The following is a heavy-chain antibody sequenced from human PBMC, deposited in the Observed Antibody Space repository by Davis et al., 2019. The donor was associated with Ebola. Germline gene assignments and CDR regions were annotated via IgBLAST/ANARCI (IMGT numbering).Heavy chain of an antibody. CDR1: GYSFTSFW. CDR2: ILPGDSDT. J-gene: IGHJ2*01. V-gene: IGHV5-51*01. CDR3: ARGYWHFDL. Sequence: GESLKISCKASGYSFTSFWIGWVRQPPGQGLEWMGAILPGDSDTRYSPSFQGQVTISADKSISTAYLQWNSLEASDTALYYCARGYWHFDLWGRGTLVTVSS.